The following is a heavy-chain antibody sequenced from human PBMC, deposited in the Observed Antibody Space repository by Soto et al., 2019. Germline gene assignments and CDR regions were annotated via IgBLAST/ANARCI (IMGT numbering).Heavy chain of an antibody. V-gene: IGHV4-39*01. CDR3: ARQRTSVVTHSYVDV. D-gene: IGHD2-21*02. J-gene: IGHJ4*02. CDR1: GDSISSRSYY. Sequence: PETLSVTCTVTGDSISSRSYYWGWIRQPPGKGLEWIGSIYYSGSTYNNPSLRSRVSMSIDTSKEQFSLKLKSVTAADTALYCGARQRTSVVTHSYVDVWGPCALVT. CDR2: IYYSGST.